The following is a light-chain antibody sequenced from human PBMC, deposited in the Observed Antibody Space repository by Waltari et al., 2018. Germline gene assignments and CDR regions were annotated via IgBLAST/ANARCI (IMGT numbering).Light chain of an antibody. CDR3: QESFTSPRT. CDR1: QTIFRF. Sequence: DIQMTQSPSSLSASLGDRVTITCRASQTIFRFLNWYQQRPGKGPNLLIYGASILHSGVPSRFSGSGSGTDFTLTISNLQPEDVATYYCQESFTSPRTFGHGTKVEI. V-gene: IGKV1-39*01. J-gene: IGKJ1*01. CDR2: GAS.